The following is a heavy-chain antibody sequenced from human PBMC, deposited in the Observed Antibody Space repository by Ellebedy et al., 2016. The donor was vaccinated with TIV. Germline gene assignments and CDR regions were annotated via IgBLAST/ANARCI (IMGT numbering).Heavy chain of an antibody. CDR1: GYTFTSSG. CDR3: ARWQGILGYAFDI. V-gene: IGHV1-18*01. J-gene: IGHJ3*02. Sequence: AASVKVSCKASGYTFTSSGIRWVRRAPGQGLEWMGWISAYNGNTNYAQKLQGRVTMTTDTSTSTAYMELRSLRSDDTAVYYCARWQGILGYAFDIWGQGTMVTVSS. CDR2: ISAYNGNT. D-gene: IGHD2-15*01.